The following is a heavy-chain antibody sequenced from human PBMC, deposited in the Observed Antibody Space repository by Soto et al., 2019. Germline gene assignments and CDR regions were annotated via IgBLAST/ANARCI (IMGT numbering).Heavy chain of an antibody. D-gene: IGHD6-19*01. Sequence: SVKVCFKASGGPFSSFAISFVRQAPGQGLEWMGGIIPIFGTANYAQKFQGRVTITADESTSTAYMELSSLRSEDTAVYYCARDSSGRYSSGWYYDYWGQGTMVTVSS. CDR1: GGPFSSFA. CDR2: IIPIFGTA. J-gene: IGHJ4*02. CDR3: ARDSSGRYSSGWYYDY. V-gene: IGHV1-69*13.